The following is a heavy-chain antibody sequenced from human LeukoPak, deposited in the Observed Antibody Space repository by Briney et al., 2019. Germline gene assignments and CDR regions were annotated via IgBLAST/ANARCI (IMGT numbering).Heavy chain of an antibody. CDR2: IIPILGIA. D-gene: IGHD5-12*01. J-gene: IGHJ6*02. CDR1: GYTFTGYY. V-gene: IGHV1-69*04. Sequence: ASVKVSCKASGYTFTGYYMHWVRQAPGQGLEWMGRIIPILGIANYAQKFQGRVTITADKSTSTAYMELSSLRSEDTAVYYCARDIYSGYDVYYYGMDVWGQGTTVTVSS. CDR3: ARDIYSGYDVYYYGMDV.